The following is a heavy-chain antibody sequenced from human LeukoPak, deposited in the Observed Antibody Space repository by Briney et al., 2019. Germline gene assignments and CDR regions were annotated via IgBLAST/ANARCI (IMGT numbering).Heavy chain of an antibody. J-gene: IGHJ4*02. D-gene: IGHD4-23*01. CDR1: GGSFSGYY. CDR3: ARSYDYGGNPLV. V-gene: IGHV4-34*01. Sequence: SETLSLTCAVYGGSFSGYYWSWIRQPPGKGLEWIGEINHSGSTNYNPSLKSRVTISVDTSKNQFSLKLSSVTAADTAVYYCARSYDYGGNPLVWGQGTLVTVSS. CDR2: INHSGST.